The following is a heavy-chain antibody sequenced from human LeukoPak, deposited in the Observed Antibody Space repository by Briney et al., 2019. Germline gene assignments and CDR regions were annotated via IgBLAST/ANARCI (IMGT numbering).Heavy chain of an antibody. D-gene: IGHD6-13*01. Sequence: LAGGSLRLSCAASGFTFSSYAMSWVRQAPGKGLEWVSAISGSGGSTYYADSVKGRFTISRDNSKNTLYLQMNSLRAEDTAVYYCAKDPQQLPGEYFQHWGQGTLVTVSS. CDR1: GFTFSSYA. CDR2: ISGSGGST. V-gene: IGHV3-23*01. J-gene: IGHJ1*01. CDR3: AKDPQQLPGEYFQH.